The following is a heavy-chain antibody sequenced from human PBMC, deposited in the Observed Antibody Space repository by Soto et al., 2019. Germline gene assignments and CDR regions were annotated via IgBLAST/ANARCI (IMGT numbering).Heavy chain of an antibody. CDR3: ARTRSSGYYPNDAADI. CDR2: IMPVFGTS. CDR1: GGTFSNYA. Sequence: QVQLVQSGAEVKKPGSSVKVSCKASGGTFSNYAITWVRQAPGQGPEWMGGIMPVFGTSNYAQKFQGRVTITADKSTNTAYMELSSIRSEDTAVFFCARTRSSGYYPNDAADIWGQGTMVIVSS. J-gene: IGHJ3*02. V-gene: IGHV1-69*06. D-gene: IGHD3-22*01.